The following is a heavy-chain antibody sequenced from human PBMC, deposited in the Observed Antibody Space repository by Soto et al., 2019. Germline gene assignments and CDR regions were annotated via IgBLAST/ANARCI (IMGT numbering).Heavy chain of an antibody. J-gene: IGHJ4*02. CDR1: GFTFSSYG. D-gene: IGHD1-7*01. Sequence: GGSLRLSCAASGFTFSSYGMHWVRQAPGKGLEWVAIISYDGSNKYYADSVKGRFTISRDNSKNTLYLQMNTLGAEDTAVYYCARDGIGGTVFRGYLDYWGRGTLVTVSS. CDR2: ISYDGSNK. V-gene: IGHV3-33*08. CDR3: ARDGIGGTVFRGYLDY.